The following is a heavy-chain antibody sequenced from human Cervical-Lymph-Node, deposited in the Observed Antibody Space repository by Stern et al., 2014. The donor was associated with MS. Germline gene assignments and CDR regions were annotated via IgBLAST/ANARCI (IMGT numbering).Heavy chain of an antibody. J-gene: IGHJ4*02. CDR3: VREDSCNWYPQFDY. Sequence: VQLVESGPGLVKPSETLSLTCAVSGDLNGDYYWTWIRQPPGKGLEWIGYIFYTGNTNYNPSLNRRVTMSLDTSKDQFSLKLSSVTAADTAVYYCVREDSCNWYPQFDYWGQGILVTVSS. V-gene: IGHV4-59*01. D-gene: IGHD6-13*01. CDR1: GDLNGDYY. CDR2: IFYTGNT.